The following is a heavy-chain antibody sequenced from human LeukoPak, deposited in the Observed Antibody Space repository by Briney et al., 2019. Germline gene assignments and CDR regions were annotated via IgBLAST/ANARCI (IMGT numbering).Heavy chain of an antibody. Sequence: GASVKVPCKASGYIFTNYYIHWVRQAPGQGLEWMGWLNPSTGGTDFAQKFQGRDTLTRDTSLTTAYMDLTSLSSDDTAVYYCARNPYYYYYCFDVWGKGTTVTISS. D-gene: IGHD1-14*01. CDR2: LNPSTGGT. CDR1: GYIFTNYY. V-gene: IGHV1-2*02. CDR3: ARNPYYYYYCFDV. J-gene: IGHJ6*03.